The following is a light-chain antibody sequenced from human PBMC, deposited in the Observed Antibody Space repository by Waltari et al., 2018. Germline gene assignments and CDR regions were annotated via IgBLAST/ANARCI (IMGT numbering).Light chain of an antibody. J-gene: IGKJ2*01. CDR3: MQGTHWPYT. CDR1: QSLVHSDGKTY. Sequence: DVVMTQSPLSLPVTLGQPASISCRSSQSLVHSDGKTYLYWFQQRPGQSPRRLIYKVANRDAGVPDRFSGSGSGTDFTLKISRVEAEDVGVYYCMQGTHWPYTFGQGTKVEIK. CDR2: KVA. V-gene: IGKV2-30*02.